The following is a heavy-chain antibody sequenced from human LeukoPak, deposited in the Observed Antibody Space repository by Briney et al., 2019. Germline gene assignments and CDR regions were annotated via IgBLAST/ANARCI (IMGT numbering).Heavy chain of an antibody. CDR3: ARGMDV. CDR2: INHSGST. V-gene: IGHV4-34*01. CDR1: YX. Sequence: YXWSWIRQPPGKGLEWIGEINHSGSTNYNPSLKSRVTISVDTSKNQFSLKLSSVTAADTAVYYCARGMDVWGQGTTVTVSS. J-gene: IGHJ6*02.